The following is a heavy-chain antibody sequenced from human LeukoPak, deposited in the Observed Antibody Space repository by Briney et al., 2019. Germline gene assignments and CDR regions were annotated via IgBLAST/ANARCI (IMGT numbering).Heavy chain of an antibody. CDR1: GGSFSGYY. CDR2: IYYSGST. CDR3: ARGAGLDAFDI. J-gene: IGHJ3*02. D-gene: IGHD1-26*01. V-gene: IGHV4-59*08. Sequence: SETLSLTCAVYGGSFSGYYWSWIRQPPRKGLEWIGYIYYSGSTNYNPSLKSRVTISVDTSKNQFSLKLSSVTAADTAVYYCARGAGLDAFDIWGQGTMVTVSS.